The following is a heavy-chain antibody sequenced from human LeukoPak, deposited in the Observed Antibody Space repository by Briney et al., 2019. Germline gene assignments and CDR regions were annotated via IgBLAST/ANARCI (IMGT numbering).Heavy chain of an antibody. V-gene: IGHV1-2*04. CDR3: ARAPTVLVGYCSSSSCQADY. CDR2: INPNSGGT. CDR1: GYTFTGYY. J-gene: IGHJ4*02. Sequence: ASVKVSCKASGYTFTGYYMHWVRQAPGQGLEWMGWINPNSGGTNYAQKFQGWVTMTRDTSISTAYMELSRLRSDDTAVYYCARAPTVLVGYCSSSSCQADYWGQGTLVTVSS. D-gene: IGHD2-2*01.